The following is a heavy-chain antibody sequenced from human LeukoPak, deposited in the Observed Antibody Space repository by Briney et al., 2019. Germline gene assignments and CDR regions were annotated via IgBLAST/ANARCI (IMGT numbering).Heavy chain of an antibody. CDR1: GFTFSSYS. CDR3: ARDGQDGYNPSDY. Sequence: GGSLRLSCAASGFTFSSYSMNWVRQAPGKGLEWVSSISSSSSYIYYADSVKGRSTISRDNAKNSLYLQMNSLRAEDTAVYYCARDGQDGYNPSDYWGQGTLVTVSS. J-gene: IGHJ4*02. CDR2: ISSSSSYI. D-gene: IGHD5-24*01. V-gene: IGHV3-21*01.